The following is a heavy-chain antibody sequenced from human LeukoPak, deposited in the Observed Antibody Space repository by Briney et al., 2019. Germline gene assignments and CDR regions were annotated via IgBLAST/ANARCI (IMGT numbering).Heavy chain of an antibody. CDR2: IYYTGST. V-gene: IGHV4-61*01. J-gene: IGHJ6*03. CDR1: GGSVTSGSYY. Sequence: PSETLSLTCTISGGSVTSGSYYWSWIRQPPEKGLEWIGYIYYTGSTDYNPSLKSRVTISVETSKNQFSLQLSSVTAADPAIYYCATSLESYYYMDVWGKGTTVTVSS. CDR3: ATSLESYYYMDV. D-gene: IGHD5-24*01.